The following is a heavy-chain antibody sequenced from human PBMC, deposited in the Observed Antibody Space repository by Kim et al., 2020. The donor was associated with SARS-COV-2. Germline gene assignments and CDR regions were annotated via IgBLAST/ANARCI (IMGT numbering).Heavy chain of an antibody. CDR2: IKSKTDGGTT. CDR1: GFTFSNAW. V-gene: IGHV3-15*01. J-gene: IGHJ4*02. Sequence: GGSLRLSCAASGFTFSNAWMSWVRQAPGKGLEWVGRIKSKTDGGTTDYAAPVKGRFTISRDDSKNTLYLQMNSLKTEDTAVYYCTTDGASYYYDSSGYHPLGYWGQGTLVTVSS. CDR3: TTDGASYYYDSSGYHPLGY. D-gene: IGHD3-22*01.